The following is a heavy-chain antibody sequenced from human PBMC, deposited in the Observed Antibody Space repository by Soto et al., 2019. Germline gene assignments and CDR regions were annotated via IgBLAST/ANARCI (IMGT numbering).Heavy chain of an antibody. Sequence: GESLKISCKASGYKFTTFWLNWVRQTPGKGLDWLRRIDPTDSFTNYSPPFEGHVTISVDRSISTAYLQWNSLQASDTAIYYCARPASGGSRDAFDVWGQGTTVTV. J-gene: IGHJ3*01. CDR2: IDPTDSFT. CDR3: ARPASGGSRDAFDV. V-gene: IGHV5-10-1*01. CDR1: GYKFTTFW. D-gene: IGHD2-15*01.